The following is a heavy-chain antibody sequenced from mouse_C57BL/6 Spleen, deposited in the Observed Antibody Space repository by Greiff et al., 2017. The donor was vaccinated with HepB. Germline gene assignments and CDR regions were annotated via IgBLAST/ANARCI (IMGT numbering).Heavy chain of an antibody. D-gene: IGHD4-1*01. CDR2: INPNNGGT. V-gene: IGHV1-18*01. J-gene: IGHJ1*03. Sequence: EVQLQQSGPELVKPGASVKIPCKASGYTFPDYNMDWVKQSHGKSLEWIGDINPNNGGTIYNQKFKGKATLTVDKSSSTAYMELRSLTSEDTAVYYCARSELGDWYFDVWGTGTTVTVSS. CDR1: GYTFPDYN. CDR3: ARSELGDWYFDV.